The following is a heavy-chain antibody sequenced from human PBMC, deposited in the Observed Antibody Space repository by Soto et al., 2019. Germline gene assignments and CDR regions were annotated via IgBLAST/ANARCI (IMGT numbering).Heavy chain of an antibody. J-gene: IGHJ6*02. CDR1: GFTFSSYA. CDR3: AKDYYDSSDYYYGMDV. Sequence: SGGSLRLSCAASGFTFSSYAMSWVRQAPGKGLEWVSAISGSGGSTYYADSVKGRFTISRDNSKNTLYLQMNSLRAEDTAVYYCAKDYYDSSDYYYGMDVWGQGTTVTVSS. CDR2: ISGSGGST. D-gene: IGHD3-22*01. V-gene: IGHV3-23*01.